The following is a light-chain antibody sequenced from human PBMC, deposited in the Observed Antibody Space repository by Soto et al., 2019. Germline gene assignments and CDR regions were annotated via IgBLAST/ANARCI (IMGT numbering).Light chain of an antibody. CDR3: RQYGSSPRT. J-gene: IGKJ1*01. V-gene: IGKV3-20*01. CDR1: QSVSSSY. Sequence: DIVVTQSPGPLSFSTGERANLSCRASQSVSSSYLAWYQQKPGQAPRLLIYGASSRATGIPDRFSGSGSGTDFTLTISRLEPEDFAVYYCRQYGSSPRTFGQGTKVDIK. CDR2: GAS.